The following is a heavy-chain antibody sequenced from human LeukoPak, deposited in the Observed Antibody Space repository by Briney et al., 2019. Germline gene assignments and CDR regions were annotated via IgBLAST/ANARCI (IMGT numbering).Heavy chain of an antibody. CDR2: ISSNGGKI. V-gene: IGHV3-64D*09. CDR1: GFTFSTYA. CDR3: VKGSEAYCDSKSDY. D-gene: IGHD3-22*01. Sequence: GGSLRLSCSASGFTFSTYAMHWVRQAPGKGLRYVSAISSNGGKIYYADSEKGRFTISRDNSKNTLYLQLSSLRPDDTAVYYCVKGSEAYCDSKSDYWGQGTLVTVSS. J-gene: IGHJ4*02.